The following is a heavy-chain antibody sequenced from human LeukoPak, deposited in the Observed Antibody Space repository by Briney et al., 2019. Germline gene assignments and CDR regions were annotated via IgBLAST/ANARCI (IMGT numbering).Heavy chain of an antibody. Sequence: GASVKVSCKASGYSFTSYAMHWVRKAPAQRLEWMGWINAGNGNTKYSQKFQGRVTITRDTSASTAYMELSSLRSEDTAVYYCARELHSSGYYFDYWGQGTLVTVSS. V-gene: IGHV1-3*01. D-gene: IGHD3-22*01. CDR2: INAGNGNT. CDR1: GYSFTSYA. J-gene: IGHJ4*02. CDR3: ARELHSSGYYFDY.